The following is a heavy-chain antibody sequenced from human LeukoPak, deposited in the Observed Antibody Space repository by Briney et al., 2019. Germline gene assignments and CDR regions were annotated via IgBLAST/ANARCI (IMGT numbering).Heavy chain of an antibody. CDR2: ISYDGSNK. J-gene: IGHJ6*02. V-gene: IGHV3-30-3*01. D-gene: IGHD4-17*01. CDR1: GFTFSSYA. CDR3: ARDYGDSPHDRYYYYYGMDV. Sequence: GSLRLSCAASGFTFSSYAMHWVRQAPGKGLEWVAVISYDGSNKYYADSVKGRFTISRDNSKNTLYLQMNSLRAEDTAVYYCARDYGDSPHDRYYYYYGMDVWGQGTTVTVSS.